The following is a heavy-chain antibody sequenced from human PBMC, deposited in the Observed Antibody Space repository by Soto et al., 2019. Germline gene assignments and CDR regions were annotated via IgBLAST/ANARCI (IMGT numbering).Heavy chain of an antibody. J-gene: IGHJ5*02. D-gene: IGHD2-2*01. CDR2: IYYSGST. Sequence: SETLSLTCTVSGGSVSSGSYYWSWIRQPPGKGLEWIGYIYYSGSTNYNPSLKSLVTISVDTSKNQFSLKLSSVTAADTAVYYCARGRPWYCSSTSCSPGANDWFDPWGQGTLVTVSS. CDR1: GGSVSSGSYY. CDR3: ARGRPWYCSSTSCSPGANDWFDP. V-gene: IGHV4-61*01.